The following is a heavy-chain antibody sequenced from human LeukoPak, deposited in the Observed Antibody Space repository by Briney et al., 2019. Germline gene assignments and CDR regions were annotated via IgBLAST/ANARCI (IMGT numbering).Heavy chain of an antibody. CDR2: IYPGDSDT. CDR1: GYSFTSYW. V-gene: IGHV5-51*01. D-gene: IGHD3-10*01. Sequence: GESLKISCTVSGYSFTSYWIGWVRQMPGKGLEWMGIIYPGDSDTRYSPSFQGQVTISADKSISTAYLQWSSLKASDTAMYYCARGKVREYSYYYYMDVWGEGTTVTVS. J-gene: IGHJ6*03. CDR3: ARGKVREYSYYYYMDV.